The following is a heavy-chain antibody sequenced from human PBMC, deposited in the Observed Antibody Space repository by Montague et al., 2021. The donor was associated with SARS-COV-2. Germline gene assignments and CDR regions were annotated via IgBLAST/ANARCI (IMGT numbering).Heavy chain of an antibody. Sequence: SETLSLTCAVYGASFSGYHWTWIRQSPGRGLEWIGDVIHSGKTYYNPSLQSRLTMSVDTYKNQCSLRLSSVTAADTAVYFCAKVSHTYEPRGLRTGGLDPWGRGTLVTVSS. D-gene: IGHD7-27*01. CDR1: GASFSGYH. V-gene: IGHV4-34*12. J-gene: IGHJ5*01. CDR2: VIHSGKT. CDR3: AKVSHTYEPRGLRTGGLDP.